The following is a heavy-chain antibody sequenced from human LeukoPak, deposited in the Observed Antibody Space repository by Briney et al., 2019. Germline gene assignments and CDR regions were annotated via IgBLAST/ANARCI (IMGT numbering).Heavy chain of an antibody. D-gene: IGHD2-21*01. J-gene: IGHJ6*02. Sequence: GGSLRLSCAASGFTFDDYAMHWVRQAPGKGLGWVSGISWNSDTIAYADSVKGRFTISRDNAKNSLYLQMNSLRPEDTALYYCAKGFLYYYYYGMDVWGQGTTVTVSS. V-gene: IGHV3-9*01. CDR1: GFTFDDYA. CDR3: AKGFLYYYYYGMDV. CDR2: ISWNSDTI.